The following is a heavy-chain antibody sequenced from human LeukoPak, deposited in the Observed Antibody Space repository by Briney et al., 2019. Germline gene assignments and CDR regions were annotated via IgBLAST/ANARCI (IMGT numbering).Heavy chain of an antibody. CDR1: GGSISSSSYY. J-gene: IGHJ4*02. D-gene: IGHD5-18*01. CDR3: AREYSYGPRDY. CDR2: IYYSGST. V-gene: IGHV4-39*07. Sequence: SETLSLTCTVPGGSISSSSYYWGWIRQPPGKGLEWIGSIYYSGSTYYNPSLKSRVTISVDTSKNQFSLKLSSVTAADTAVYYCAREYSYGPRDYWGQGTLVTVSS.